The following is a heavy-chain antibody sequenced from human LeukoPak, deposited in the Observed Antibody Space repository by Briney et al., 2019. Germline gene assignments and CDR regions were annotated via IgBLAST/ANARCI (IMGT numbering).Heavy chain of an antibody. J-gene: IGHJ4*01. V-gene: IGHV4-61*02. CDR1: GGSISSDDYY. D-gene: IGHD3-22*01. Sequence: PSQTLSLTWTVSGGSISSDDYYWNWIRQPARKGLEWIVRIYMSGNTDYNPSLKSRVTMSVDSKNQFSLNLSSLTAADTAVYYCARGTYDGSTYYIGSLDYWGQGILVTVSS. CDR3: ARGTYDGSTYYIGSLDY. CDR2: IYMSGNT.